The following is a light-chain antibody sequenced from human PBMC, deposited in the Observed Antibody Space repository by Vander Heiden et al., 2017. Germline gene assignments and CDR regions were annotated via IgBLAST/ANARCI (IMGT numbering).Light chain of an antibody. CDR1: QSISSY. CDR2: AAS. J-gene: IGKJ1*01. V-gene: IGKV1-39*01. Sequence: IQMTQSPSSLSASVGDRVTITCRASQSISSYLNWYQQKPGKAPKLLIYAASSLQSGVPSRFSGSGSGTDFTLTISSLQPEDFATYYCQQSYSTPPTFGQGTKGKSN. CDR3: QQSYSTPPT.